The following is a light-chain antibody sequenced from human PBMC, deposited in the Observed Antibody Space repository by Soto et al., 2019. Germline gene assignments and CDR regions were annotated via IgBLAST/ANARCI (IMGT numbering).Light chain of an antibody. Sequence: DIQMTQSPSSLSASVGDRVTITCRASQSISRYLNWYQQKPGKAPNLLIYAASSLQSGVPSRFSGSGSGTEFTLTIGSLQPEDFATYYCQQSYNTPTFGQGTKVEIK. J-gene: IGKJ1*01. CDR1: QSISRY. V-gene: IGKV1-39*01. CDR2: AAS. CDR3: QQSYNTPT.